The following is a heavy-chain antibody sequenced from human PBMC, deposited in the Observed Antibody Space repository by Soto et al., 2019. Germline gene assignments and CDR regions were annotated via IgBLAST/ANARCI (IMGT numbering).Heavy chain of an antibody. CDR2: IYATGTT. CDR1: GASISGFY. J-gene: IGHJ5*02. CDR3: VRDGTKPLRDWFHP. V-gene: IGHV4-4*07. D-gene: IGHD1-1*01. Sequence: ASETLSLTCTVSGASISGFYWSWIRKSAGKGLEWIGRIYATGTTDYNPSLKSRVMMSVDTSKKQFSLKLRAVTAADTAVYYCVRDGTKPLRDWFHPRGPGISVTLSS.